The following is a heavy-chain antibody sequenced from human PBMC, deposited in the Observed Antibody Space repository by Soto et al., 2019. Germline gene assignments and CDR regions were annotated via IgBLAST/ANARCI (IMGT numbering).Heavy chain of an antibody. CDR1: GYTFTSYG. V-gene: IGHV1-18*04. J-gene: IGHJ6*02. D-gene: IGHD2-8*01. CDR2: ISAYNGNT. CDR3: AIFEAANDYYGKDV. Sequence: GASVKVSCKAAGYTFTSYGISWVRQAPGQGLEWMGWISAYNGNTNYAQKLQGRVTMTTDTSTSTAYMELRSLRSDDTAVYYCAIFEAANDYYGKDVWGQGSTVTVS.